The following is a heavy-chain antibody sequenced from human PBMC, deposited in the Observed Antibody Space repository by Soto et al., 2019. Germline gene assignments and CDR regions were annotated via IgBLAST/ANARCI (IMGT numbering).Heavy chain of an antibody. D-gene: IGHD2-21*01. V-gene: IGHV3-30*03. CDR3: GREAVVKYTYTWGLDY. CDR1: GFTFSNYG. J-gene: IGHJ4*02. Sequence: QVQLVESGGGVVQPGGSLRLSCAASGFTFSNYGMQWVRQAPGKGLEWVAVVSHDGTAKVYADSVEGRFTISRDDSKDTVSLQMNGLRIEDTALYYCGREAVVKYTYTWGLDYWGQGSLVTVSS. CDR2: VSHDGTAK.